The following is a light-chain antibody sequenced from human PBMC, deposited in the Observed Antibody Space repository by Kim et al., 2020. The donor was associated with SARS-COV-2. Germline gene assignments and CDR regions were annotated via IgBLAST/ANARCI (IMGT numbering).Light chain of an antibody. V-gene: IGLV3-1*01. CDR2: QDS. Sequence: VSPGKTASITCSGDKLGDNYVCWYQQKPGQSPVLVIYQDSRRPSGTPERFSASTSGNKATLPIGGTQARDEADYYCQAGDSSTAVFGTGTKVTVL. J-gene: IGLJ1*01. CDR1: KLGDNY. CDR3: QAGDSSTAV.